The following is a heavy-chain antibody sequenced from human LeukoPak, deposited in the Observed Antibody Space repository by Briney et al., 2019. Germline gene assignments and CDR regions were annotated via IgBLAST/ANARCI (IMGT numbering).Heavy chain of an antibody. CDR1: GFTFDDYA. V-gene: IGHV3-43D*04. D-gene: IGHD3-3*01. CDR2: ISWDGGST. Sequence: GGSLRLSCAASGFTFDDYAMHWVRQAPGKGLEWVSLISWDGGSTYYADSVKGRFTISRDNSKNSLYLQMNSLRAEDIALYYCAKDKGFLEWLSYFDYWGQGTLVTVSS. J-gene: IGHJ4*02. CDR3: AKDKGFLEWLSYFDY.